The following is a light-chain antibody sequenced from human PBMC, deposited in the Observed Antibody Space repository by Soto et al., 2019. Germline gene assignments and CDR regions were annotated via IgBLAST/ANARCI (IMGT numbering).Light chain of an antibody. CDR3: QQRTNWRLS. CDR2: DTS. CDR1: QSVSSH. Sequence: EIVLTQSPATLSLSPGERATLSCRASQSVSSHLTWYQQKPGQAPRLLIYDTSNRATGIPARFSGSGSGTDFTLTISSLEPKDFAVYYCQQRTNWRLSFGGGTKVEIK. J-gene: IGKJ4*01. V-gene: IGKV3-11*01.